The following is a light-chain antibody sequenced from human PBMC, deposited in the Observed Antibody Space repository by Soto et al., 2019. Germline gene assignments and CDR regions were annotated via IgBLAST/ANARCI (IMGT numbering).Light chain of an antibody. CDR3: QQLNSYPS. V-gene: IGKV1-12*02. Sequence: DIQLTQSPSSLSASVGDRVTITCRASQGVSKWLAWYQQKPGKAPILLIHGASSLQSGVPSRFSGSGSGTDFTLTITSLQPEDIATYYCQQLNSYPSFGQGTKLEIK. J-gene: IGKJ2*01. CDR1: QGVSKW. CDR2: GAS.